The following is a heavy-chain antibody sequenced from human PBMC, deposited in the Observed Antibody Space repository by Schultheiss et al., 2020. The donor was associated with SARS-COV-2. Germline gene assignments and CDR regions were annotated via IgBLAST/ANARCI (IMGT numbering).Heavy chain of an antibody. CDR2: IYYSGST. D-gene: IGHD3-22*01. Sequence: SETLSLTCTVSGGSISSYYWSWIRQPAGKGLEWIGYIYYSGSTYYNPSLKSRVTISVDTSKNQFSLKLSSVTAADTAVYYCARLAYSYDSSGYLLAPTFDYWGQGTLVTVSS. CDR1: GGSISSYY. CDR3: ARLAYSYDSSGYLLAPTFDY. V-gene: IGHV4-59*08. J-gene: IGHJ4*02.